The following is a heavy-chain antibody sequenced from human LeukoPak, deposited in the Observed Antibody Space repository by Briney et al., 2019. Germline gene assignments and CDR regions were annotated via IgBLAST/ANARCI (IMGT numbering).Heavy chain of an antibody. J-gene: IGHJ3*01. Sequence: PSETLSLTCSVSGGSISNYYWSWIRQPPGKGLEWIGYIYYSGSTNYNPSLKSRVTISVDTSKNQFSLKLISVTAADTAVYYCTRVRSGSDFGAFDFWGQGTMVTVSS. D-gene: IGHD5-12*01. CDR3: TRVRSGSDFGAFDF. CDR2: IYYSGST. CDR1: GGSISNYY. V-gene: IGHV4-59*01.